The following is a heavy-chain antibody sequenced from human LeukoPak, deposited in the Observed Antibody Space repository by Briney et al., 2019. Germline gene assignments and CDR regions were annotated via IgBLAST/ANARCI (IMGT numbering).Heavy chain of an antibody. CDR3: AREYCSGGSCYSKYNWFDP. CDR1: GGSISSSSYY. J-gene: IGHJ5*02. Sequence: SETLSLTCTVSGGSISSSSYYWGWIRQPPGKGLEWIGSIYYSGSTYYNPSLKSRVTISVDTSKNQFSLKLSSVTAADTAVYYCAREYCSGGSCYSKYNWFDPWGQGTLATVSS. D-gene: IGHD2-15*01. V-gene: IGHV4-39*07. CDR2: IYYSGST.